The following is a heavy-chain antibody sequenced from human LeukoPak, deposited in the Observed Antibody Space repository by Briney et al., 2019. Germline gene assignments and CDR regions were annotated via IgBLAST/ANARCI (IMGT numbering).Heavy chain of an antibody. D-gene: IGHD3-10*01. CDR3: ARGPDYYGSGQDY. V-gene: IGHV1-8*01. CDR1: GGTFSSYT. J-gene: IGHJ4*02. Sequence: GASVKVSCKASGGTFSSYTINWVRQATGQGLEWMGWMNPNSGNTGYAQKFQGRVTMTRNTSISTAYMELSSLRSEDTAVYYCARGPDYYGSGQDYWGQGTLVTVSS. CDR2: MNPNSGNT.